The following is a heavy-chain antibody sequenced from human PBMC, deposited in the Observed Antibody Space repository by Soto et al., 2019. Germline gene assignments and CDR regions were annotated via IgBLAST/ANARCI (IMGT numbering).Heavy chain of an antibody. D-gene: IGHD3-22*01. CDR2: IYYSGST. CDR3: ARTSYDSSGTAADP. CDR1: GGSISSGGYY. V-gene: IGHV4-31*03. J-gene: IGHJ5*02. Sequence: QVQLQESGPGLVKPSQTLSLTCTVSGGSISSGGYYWSLIRQHPGKGLEWIGYIYYSGSTYYNPSLKSRVTISVDTYKHQFSLKLSSVTAADTAVDYCARTSYDSSGTAADPWGQGTLVTVSS.